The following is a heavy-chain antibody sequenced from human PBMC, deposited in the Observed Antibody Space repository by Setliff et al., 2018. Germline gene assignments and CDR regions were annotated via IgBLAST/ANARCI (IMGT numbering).Heavy chain of an antibody. J-gene: IGHJ4*02. Sequence: GGSPRLSCAASGFVFGTYGMHWVRQAPGKGLDWVASVRFDGSYKVYADSVKGRFTISRDNSENTLFLQMTSLRPEDTGIYYCAKVKKPLIRGSGFDYWGRGTLVTVSS. CDR3: AKVKKPLIRGSGFDY. CDR1: GFVFGTYG. CDR2: VRFDGSYK. D-gene: IGHD2-8*01. V-gene: IGHV3-30*02.